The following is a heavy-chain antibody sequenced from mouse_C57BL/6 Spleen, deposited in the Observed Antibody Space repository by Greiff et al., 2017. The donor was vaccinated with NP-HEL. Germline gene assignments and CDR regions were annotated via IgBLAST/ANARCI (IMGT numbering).Heavy chain of an antibody. CDR3: ARSSYDYFDY. CDR1: GYSFTGYY. D-gene: IGHD2-3*01. Sequence: EVQLQQSGPELVKPGASVNISCKASGYSFTGYYMNWVKQSPEKSLEWIGEINPSTGGTTYNQKFKAKATLTVDKSSSTAYMQLKSLTSEDSAVYYCARSSYDYFDYWGQGTTLTVSS. J-gene: IGHJ2*01. V-gene: IGHV1-42*01. CDR2: INPSTGGT.